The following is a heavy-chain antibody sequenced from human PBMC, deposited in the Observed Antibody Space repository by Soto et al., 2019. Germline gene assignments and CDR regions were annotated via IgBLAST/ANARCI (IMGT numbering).Heavy chain of an antibody. J-gene: IGHJ6*02. CDR1: GFTFVDYA. CDR2: IRSKAYGGTT. V-gene: IGHV3-49*04. CDR3: TRGFYGMDV. Sequence: GGSLRLSCTASGFTFVDYAMSWVRQAPGKGLEWVGFIRSKAYGGTTEYAASVKGRFTISRDDSKSIAYLQMNSLKTEDTAVYYCTRGFYGMDVWGQGTTVTVSS.